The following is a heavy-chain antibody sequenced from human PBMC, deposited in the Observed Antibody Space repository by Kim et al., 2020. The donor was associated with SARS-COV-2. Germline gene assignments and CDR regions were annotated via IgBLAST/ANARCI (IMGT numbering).Heavy chain of an antibody. V-gene: IGHV3-21*01. CDR3: ARARAPDYYGSGSYYNEKRPYYYYGMDV. CDR2: ISSSSSYI. CDR1: GFTFSSYS. D-gene: IGHD3-10*01. Sequence: GGSLRLSCAASGFTFSSYSMNWVRQAPGKGLEWVSSISSSSSYIYYADSVKGRFTISRDNAKNSLYLQMNSLRAEDTAVYYCARARAPDYYGSGSYYNEKRPYYYYGMDVWGQGTTVTVSS. J-gene: IGHJ6*02.